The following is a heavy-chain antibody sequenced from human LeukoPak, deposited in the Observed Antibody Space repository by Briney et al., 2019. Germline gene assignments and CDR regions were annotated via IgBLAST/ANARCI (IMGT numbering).Heavy chain of an antibody. J-gene: IGHJ5*02. Sequence: SETLSLTCADYGGSFSGYYWSWIRQPPGKGLEWIGEINHSGSTNYNPSLKSRVTISVDTSKNQFSLKLSSVTAADTAVYYCARGRGSWGQGTLVTVSS. V-gene: IGHV4-34*01. CDR2: INHSGST. CDR3: ARGRGS. CDR1: GGSFSGYY.